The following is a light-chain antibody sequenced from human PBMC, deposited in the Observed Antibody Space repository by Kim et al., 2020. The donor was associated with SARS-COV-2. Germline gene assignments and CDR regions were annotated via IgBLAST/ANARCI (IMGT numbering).Light chain of an antibody. J-gene: IGKJ2*01. CDR3: QHRRNWPHT. Sequence: EIVLSQSPPTLSLSPGETAILSCRASQSVGRYLAWYQQKPGQAPRLLIYDTSHRATGIPARFSGSGSETDFTLTISSLEPADFVVYFCQHRRNWPHTFGQGTKLEI. CDR1: QSVGRY. CDR2: DTS. V-gene: IGKV3-11*01.